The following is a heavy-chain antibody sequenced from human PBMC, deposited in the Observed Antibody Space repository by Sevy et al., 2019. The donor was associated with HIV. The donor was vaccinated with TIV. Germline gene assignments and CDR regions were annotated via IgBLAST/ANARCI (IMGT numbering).Heavy chain of an antibody. CDR1: GGSISSYY. CDR3: ARTRGGYCSSTSCYTYNWFDP. V-gene: IGHV4-4*07. Sequence: SETLSLTCTVSGGSISSYYWSWIRQPAGKGLEWIGRIYTSGSTNYNPSLKSRVTMSVDTSTNQFSLKLSSVTAADTAVYYCARTRGGYCSSTSCYTYNWFDPWGQGTLVTVSS. J-gene: IGHJ5*02. CDR2: IYTSGST. D-gene: IGHD2-2*02.